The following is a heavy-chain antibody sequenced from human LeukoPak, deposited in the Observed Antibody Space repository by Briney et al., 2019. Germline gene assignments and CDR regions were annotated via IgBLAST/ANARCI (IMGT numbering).Heavy chain of an antibody. CDR3: ARDTYGDYFDY. J-gene: IGHJ4*02. CDR2: IKQDGSQK. V-gene: IGHV3-7*01. D-gene: IGHD4-17*01. Sequence: GGSLRLSCVASGFTFSDYWMSWVRQAPGKGLEWVANIKQDGSQKYYVDSVKGRFTISRDNAKNSLYLQMSSLRAEDTAVYYCARDTYGDYFDYWGQGTLVTVSS. CDR1: GFTFSDYW.